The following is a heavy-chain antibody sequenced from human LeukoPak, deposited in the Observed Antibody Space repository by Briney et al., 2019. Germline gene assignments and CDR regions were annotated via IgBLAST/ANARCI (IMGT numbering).Heavy chain of an antibody. J-gene: IGHJ6*03. D-gene: IGHD5-18*01. CDR1: GFTFSSYW. V-gene: IGHV3-7*01. CDR3: ARIGIYSWRDYYYMDV. Sequence: GGSLRLSCAASGFTFSSYWISWVRQAPGKGLEWVANIKQDGSEKYYVDSVKGRFTISRDNAKNSLYLQMNSLRAEDTAVYYCARIGIYSWRDYYYMDVWGKGTTVTVSS. CDR2: IKQDGSEK.